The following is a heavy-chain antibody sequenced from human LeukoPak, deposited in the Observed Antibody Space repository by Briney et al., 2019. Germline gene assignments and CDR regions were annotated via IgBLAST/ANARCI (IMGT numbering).Heavy chain of an antibody. CDR1: GFTFSSYW. CDR2: IISDGSST. J-gene: IGHJ4*02. Sequence: PGRSLRLSCAASGFTFSSYWMHWVRQAPGKGLVWVSCIISDGSSTSYADSVKRRCTISRDSAKKSLYLQMNSLRPEDTALYYCAEVRSAFRFGDGGLDSWGQGTLVSVSS. D-gene: IGHD3-10*01. CDR3: AEVRSAFRFGDGGLDS. V-gene: IGHV3-74*01.